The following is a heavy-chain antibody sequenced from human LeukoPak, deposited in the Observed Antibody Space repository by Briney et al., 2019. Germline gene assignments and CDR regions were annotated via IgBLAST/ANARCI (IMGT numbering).Heavy chain of an antibody. Sequence: PSETLSLTCTVSGGSVSSGSYYWSWIRQPPGKGLEWIGYIYYSGSTNYNPSLKSRVTISVDTSKNQFSLKLSSVTAADTAVYYCARPQGWRGAFDIWGQGTMVTVSS. CDR2: IYYSGST. J-gene: IGHJ3*02. D-gene: IGHD2-15*01. V-gene: IGHV4-61*01. CDR3: ARPQGWRGAFDI. CDR1: GGSVSSGSYY.